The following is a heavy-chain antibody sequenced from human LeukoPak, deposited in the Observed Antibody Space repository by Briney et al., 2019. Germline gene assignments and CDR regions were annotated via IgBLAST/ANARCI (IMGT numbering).Heavy chain of an antibody. D-gene: IGHD6-6*01. J-gene: IGHJ4*02. CDR3: TRLGIAPRDFDY. CDR2: SRDKGNRYTT. Sequence: GGSLRLSCAASGFTFSDHYIDWVRQAPGKGLEWVGRSRDKGNRYTTAYAASVRGRFTISRDDSKNSLYLQMNSLKIEDTAVYYCTRLGIAPRDFDYWGQGTLVTVSS. CDR1: GFTFSDHY. V-gene: IGHV3-72*01.